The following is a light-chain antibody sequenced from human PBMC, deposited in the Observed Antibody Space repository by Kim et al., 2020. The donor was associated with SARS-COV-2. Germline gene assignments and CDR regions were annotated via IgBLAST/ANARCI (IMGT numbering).Light chain of an antibody. J-gene: IGKJ1*01. CDR3: QKRSTWPPWT. CDR1: RSIDTY. CDR2: DAS. Sequence: SPGERATLSCRASRSIDTYLAWYQQIPGRAPRLLIYDASNRAAGIPARFTGSGSGTDFTLTISSLEPEDFAVYYCQKRSTWPPWTFGQGTKVEIK. V-gene: IGKV3-11*01.